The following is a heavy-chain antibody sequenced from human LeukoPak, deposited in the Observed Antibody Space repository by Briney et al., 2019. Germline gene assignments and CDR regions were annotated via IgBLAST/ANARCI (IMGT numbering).Heavy chain of an antibody. D-gene: IGHD4-11*01. CDR1: GGSISSSSYY. CDR3: ARTDYRA. Sequence: SETLSLTCTVSGGSISSSSYYWGWIRQPPGKGLEWIGEINHSGSTNYNPSLKSLKSRVTISVDTSNNQFSLNLSSVTAADTAVYYCARTDYRAWGQGTLVTVSS. CDR2: INHSGST. J-gene: IGHJ5*02. V-gene: IGHV4-39*07.